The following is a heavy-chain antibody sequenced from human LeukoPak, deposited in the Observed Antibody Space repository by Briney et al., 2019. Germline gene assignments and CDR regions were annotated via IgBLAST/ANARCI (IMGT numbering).Heavy chain of an antibody. CDR1: GFTFSSYS. J-gene: IGHJ4*02. D-gene: IGHD3-10*01. V-gene: IGHV3-21*01. Sequence: PGGSLRLSCAASGFTFSSYSMNWVRQAPGKGLEWVSSISSSSSYIYYADSVKGRFTISRDNAKNSLYLQMNSLRAEDTAVYYCARDLSGENDYNDYWGQGTLVTVSS. CDR2: ISSSSSYI. CDR3: ARDLSGENDYNDY.